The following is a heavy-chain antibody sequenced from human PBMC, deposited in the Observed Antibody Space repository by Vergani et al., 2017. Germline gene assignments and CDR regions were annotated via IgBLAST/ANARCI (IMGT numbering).Heavy chain of an antibody. J-gene: IGHJ3*02. Sequence: QVQLQESGPGLVKPSETLSLTCTVSGGSISSYYWSWIRQPPGKGLEWIGYIYTSGSTHYNPSLKSRVTISVDTSKNQFSLKLSSVTAADTAVYYCARAKYYYDSSGPDAFDIWGQGTMVTVSS. CDR2: IYTSGST. D-gene: IGHD3-22*01. CDR1: GGSISSYY. V-gene: IGHV4-4*09. CDR3: ARAKYYYDSSGPDAFDI.